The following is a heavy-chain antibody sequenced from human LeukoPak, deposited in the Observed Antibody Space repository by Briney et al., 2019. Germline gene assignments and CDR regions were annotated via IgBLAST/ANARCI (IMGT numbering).Heavy chain of an antibody. Sequence: GGSLRLSCAASGFTVSSNYMSWVRQAPGKGLEWVSVIYSGGSTYYADSLKGRFTISRDNSKNTLYLQMNSLRAEDTSVYYCAKAGFYSGSGSYPDYWGQGTLVTVSS. J-gene: IGHJ4*02. CDR2: IYSGGST. D-gene: IGHD3-10*01. CDR3: AKAGFYSGSGSYPDY. V-gene: IGHV3-66*01. CDR1: GFTVSSNY.